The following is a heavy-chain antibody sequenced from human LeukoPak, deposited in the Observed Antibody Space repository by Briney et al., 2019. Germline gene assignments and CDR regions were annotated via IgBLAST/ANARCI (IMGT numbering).Heavy chain of an antibody. CDR1: GGSISGTNW. V-gene: IGHV4/OR15-8*02. J-gene: IGHJ4*02. D-gene: IGHD1-26*01. CDR2: ISLAGQT. Sequence: PSETLSLTCGVSGGSISGTNWWSWVRQPPGQGLEWIGEISLAGQTNYNPSLNGRVTTSLDKSSNQLSLNLTSVTAADTATYYCSRESGAFCPFGYWGQGTLVIVSS. CDR3: SRESGAFCPFGY.